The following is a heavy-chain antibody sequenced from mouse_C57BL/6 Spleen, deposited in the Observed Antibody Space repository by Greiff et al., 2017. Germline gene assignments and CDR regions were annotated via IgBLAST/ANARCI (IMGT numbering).Heavy chain of an antibody. CDR2: INPSSGYT. D-gene: IGHD4-1*01. V-gene: IGHV1-7*01. Sequence: VQLQQSGAELAKPGASVKLSCKASGYTFTSYWMHWVKQRPGQGLEWIGYINPSSGYTKYNQKFKDKATLTADKSSSTAYMQLSSLTYEDSAVYYCARGLTGTGWYVDVWGTGTTVTVSS. CDR3: ARGLTGTGWYVDV. CDR1: GYTFTSYW. J-gene: IGHJ1*03.